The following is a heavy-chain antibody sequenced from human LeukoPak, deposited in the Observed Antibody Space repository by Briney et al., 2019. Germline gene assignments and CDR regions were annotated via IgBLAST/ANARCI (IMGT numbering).Heavy chain of an antibody. CDR2: IYFSGST. D-gene: IGHD3-22*01. J-gene: IGHJ4*02. V-gene: IGHV4-59*01. CDR3: ARDSLYDSSGRSDY. Sequence: SETLSLTCTVSGGSINSYYWSWIRQPPGRGPEWIGYIYFSGSTNYNPSLKSRVTISVDTSKNQFSLKLSSVTAADTAVYYCARDSLYDSSGRSDYWGQGTLVTVSS. CDR1: GGSINSYY.